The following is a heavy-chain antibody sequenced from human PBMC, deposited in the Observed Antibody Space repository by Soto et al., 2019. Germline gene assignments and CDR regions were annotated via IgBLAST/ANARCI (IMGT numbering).Heavy chain of an antibody. CDR1: GGSISSSSYY. CDR3: ARMGDFWSGPGELDP. Sequence: QLQLRESGPGLVKPSETLSLTCTVSGGSISSSSYYWAWNRQSPGKGLEWIGSVYYNGFTYYNPSIKSRVTITVDTSKNQSSLKLTSVTAADTAVYYCARMGDFWSGPGELDPWGQGTLVTVSS. D-gene: IGHD3-3*01. J-gene: IGHJ5*02. V-gene: IGHV4-39*01. CDR2: VYYNGFT.